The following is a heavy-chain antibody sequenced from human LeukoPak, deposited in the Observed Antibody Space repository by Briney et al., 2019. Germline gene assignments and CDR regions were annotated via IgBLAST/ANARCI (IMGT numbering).Heavy chain of an antibody. J-gene: IGHJ5*02. V-gene: IGHV6-1*01. CDR1: GDSVSSNSAA. CDR3: ARASPDDSSGYYSGGNWFDP. CDR2: TYYRSKWYN. D-gene: IGHD3-22*01. Sequence: SQTLSLTCAISGDSVSSNSAAWNWIRQSPSRGLEWLGRTYYRSKWYNDYAVSVKSRITINPDTSKNQFSLQLNSVTPEDTAVYYCARASPDDSSGYYSGGNWFDPWGQGTLVTVSS.